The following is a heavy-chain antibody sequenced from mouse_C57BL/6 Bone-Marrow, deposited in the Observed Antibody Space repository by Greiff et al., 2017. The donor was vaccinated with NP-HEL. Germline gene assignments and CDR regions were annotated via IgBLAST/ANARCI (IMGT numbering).Heavy chain of an antibody. V-gene: IGHV3-6*01. J-gene: IGHJ2*01. CDR1: GYSITSGYY. D-gene: IGHD1-1*01. CDR3: ARESFIYYYGSSLYFDY. Sequence: DVKLQESGPGLVKPSQSLSLTCSVTGYSITSGYYWNWIRQFPGNKLEWMGYISYDGSNNYNPSLKNRISITRDTSKNQFFLKLNSVTTEDTATYYCARESFIYYYGSSLYFDYWGQGTTLTVSS. CDR2: ISYDGSN.